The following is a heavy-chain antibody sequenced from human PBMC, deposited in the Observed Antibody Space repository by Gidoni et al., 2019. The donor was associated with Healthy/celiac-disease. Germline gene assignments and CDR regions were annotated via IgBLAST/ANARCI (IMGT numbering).Heavy chain of an antibody. CDR2: IYSGGST. V-gene: IGHV3-53*01. Sequence: EVQLVESGGGLSQHGVSLRLSCAASGFTVISNYLCWVRQGPGKGLEWVSVIYSGGSTYYADSVKGRFTISTDNSKNTLYLQMNSLRAEDTVVYYCHSLGAGMVHWGQGTLVTVSS. D-gene: IGHD3-16*01. CDR3: HSLGAGMVH. J-gene: IGHJ4*02. CDR1: GFTVISNY.